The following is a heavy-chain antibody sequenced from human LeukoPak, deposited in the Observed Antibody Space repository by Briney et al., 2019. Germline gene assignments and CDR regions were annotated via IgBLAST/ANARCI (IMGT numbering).Heavy chain of an antibody. Sequence: ASVKVSCKASGGTFSSYAISWVRQAPGQGLEWMGGIIPIFGTAHYAQKFHGRVTITADESTSTAYMELSSLRSEDTAVYYCARGTLGYCSSTSCYIPDDYWGQGTLVTVSS. D-gene: IGHD2-2*02. V-gene: IGHV1-69*13. CDR1: GGTFSSYA. CDR3: ARGTLGYCSSTSCYIPDDY. J-gene: IGHJ4*02. CDR2: IIPIFGTA.